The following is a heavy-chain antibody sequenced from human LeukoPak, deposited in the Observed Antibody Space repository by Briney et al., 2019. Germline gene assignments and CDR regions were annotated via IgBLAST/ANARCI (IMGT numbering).Heavy chain of an antibody. CDR2: IYTSGST. V-gene: IGHV4-4*07. D-gene: IGHD2-21*02. CDR1: VGSIRIYY. J-gene: IGHJ3*02. Sequence: SETLSLTCTVSVGSIRIYYWSGIRGPAGEGLECIGRIYTSGSTNYNPSLKSRVTMSVDTSKNQFSLKPSSAPAPHTAVYYCARGTVVVTAIWAHDAFDIWGQGTMVTASS. CDR3: ARGTVVVTAIWAHDAFDI.